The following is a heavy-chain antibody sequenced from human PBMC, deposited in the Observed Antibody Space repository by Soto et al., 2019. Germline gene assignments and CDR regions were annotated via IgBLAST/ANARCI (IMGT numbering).Heavy chain of an antibody. V-gene: IGHV4-34*01. J-gene: IGHJ5*02. CDR3: ASLRPYYYGSGTNWFDH. CDR2: INHSGST. D-gene: IGHD3-10*01. CDR1: GWSFSGYY. Sequence: XETLSLTCAVDGWSFSGYYWSWIRQPPGKGLEWIGEINHSGSTNYNPSLKSRVTISVDTSKNQFSLKLSSVTAADTAVYYCASLRPYYYGSGTNWFDHWGQGTLVTVSS.